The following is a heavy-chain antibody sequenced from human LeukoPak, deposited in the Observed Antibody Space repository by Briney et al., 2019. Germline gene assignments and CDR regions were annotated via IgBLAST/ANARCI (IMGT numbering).Heavy chain of an antibody. CDR1: GFTFGAYA. Sequence: GGSLRLSCTASGFTFGAYAMSWFRQAPGKGLEWVAFIRYDGRNKYYADSVKGRFTISRDNSKNTLYLQMNSLRGEDTAVYYCAKDSLRERIVGSTTRGVNDYWGQGTLVTASS. CDR2: IRYDGRNK. J-gene: IGHJ4*02. V-gene: IGHV3-30*02. D-gene: IGHD1-26*01. CDR3: AKDSLRERIVGSTTRGVNDY.